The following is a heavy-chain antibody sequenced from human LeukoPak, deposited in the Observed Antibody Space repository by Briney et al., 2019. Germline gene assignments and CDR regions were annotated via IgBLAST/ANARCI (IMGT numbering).Heavy chain of an antibody. Sequence: GGSLRLSCAASGFTFSSYAMSRVRQAPGKGLEWVSAISGSGGSTYYADSVKGRFTISRDNSKNTLYLQMNSLRAEDTAVYYCAKDVGGTMIPRYYFDYWGQGTLVTVSS. CDR1: GFTFSSYA. J-gene: IGHJ4*02. D-gene: IGHD3-22*01. V-gene: IGHV3-23*01. CDR2: ISGSGGST. CDR3: AKDVGGTMIPRYYFDY.